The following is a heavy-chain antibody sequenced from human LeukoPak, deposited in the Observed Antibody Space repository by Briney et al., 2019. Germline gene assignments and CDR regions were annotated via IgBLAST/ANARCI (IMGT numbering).Heavy chain of an antibody. D-gene: IGHD1-1*01. CDR3: ARYDARYGMDV. V-gene: IGHV3-66*01. J-gene: IGHJ6*02. Sequence: GGSLRLSCAASGFTVSSNYMSWVRQAPGKGLEWVSVIYSGGTTYYADSVKGRFTISRDNSKNTLHLQMNSLRAEDTAVYYCARYDARYGMDVWGQGTTVTASS. CDR1: GFTVSSNY. CDR2: IYSGGTT.